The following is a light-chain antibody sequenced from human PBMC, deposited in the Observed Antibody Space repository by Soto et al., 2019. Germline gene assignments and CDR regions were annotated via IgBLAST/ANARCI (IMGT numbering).Light chain of an antibody. CDR1: SSNIGSNY. J-gene: IGLJ2*01. V-gene: IGLV1-47*01. Sequence: QSVLTQPPSASGTPGQRVTISCSGSSSNIGSNYVYWYQQLPGTAPKLLIYRDNQQPSGVPDRFSGSKSGTSASLAISGLRYEDEADYYCAAWDDSLSAHVVFGGGTKLTVL. CDR2: RDN. CDR3: AAWDDSLSAHVV.